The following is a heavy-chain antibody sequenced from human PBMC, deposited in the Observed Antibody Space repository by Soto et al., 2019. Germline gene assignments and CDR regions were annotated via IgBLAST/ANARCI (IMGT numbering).Heavy chain of an antibody. CDR2: IYHSGST. V-gene: IGHV4-59*12. CDR3: ARGMTTVTTLDY. J-gene: IGHJ4*02. Sequence: SETLSLTCTVSGGSIDSYYWTWIRQPPGKGLEWIGYIYHSGSTYYNPSLKSRVTISVDRSKNQFSLKLSSVTAADTAVYYCARGMTTVTTLDYWGQGTLVTVSS. CDR1: GGSIDSYY. D-gene: IGHD4-4*01.